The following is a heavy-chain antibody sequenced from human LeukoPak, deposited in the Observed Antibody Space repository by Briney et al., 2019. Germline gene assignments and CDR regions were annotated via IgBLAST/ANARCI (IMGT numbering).Heavy chain of an antibody. V-gene: IGHV4-59*01. CDR2: IYYGGST. CDR3: ARDRDLRKGYSYGIRYFDL. CDR1: GGSFSGYY. Sequence: PSETLSLTCAVYGGSFSGYYWSWIRQPPGKGLEWIGYIYYGGSTNYNPSLKSRVTISVDTSKNQFSLKLSSVTAADTAVYYCARDRDLRKGYSYGIRYFDLWGRGTLVTVSS. J-gene: IGHJ2*01. D-gene: IGHD5-18*01.